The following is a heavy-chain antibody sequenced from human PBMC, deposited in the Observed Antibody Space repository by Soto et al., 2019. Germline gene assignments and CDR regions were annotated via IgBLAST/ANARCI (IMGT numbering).Heavy chain of an antibody. CDR2: IYYIGDT. D-gene: IGHD2-2*02. J-gene: IGHJ4*02. Sequence: PSETLSLTCTVSGASMTSNYWTWFRQPPGQGLESIGYIYYIGDTNSNPSLKSRVTISMDTSMKQFSLQLRSVTAADTAIYYCARYTRTPDSWGQGILVT. CDR3: ARYTRTPDS. CDR1: GASMTSNY. V-gene: IGHV4-59*01.